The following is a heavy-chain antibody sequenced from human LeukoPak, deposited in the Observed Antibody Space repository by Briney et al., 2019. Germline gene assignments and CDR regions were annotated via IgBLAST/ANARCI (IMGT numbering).Heavy chain of an antibody. J-gene: IGHJ4*02. CDR3: ARLLRNYYYDSSGYYDY. CDR1: GYTFTSYA. Sequence: ASVKVSCKASGYTFTSYAMHWVHQAPGQRLEWMGWINAGNGNTKYSQKFQGRVTITRDTSASTAYMELSSLRSEDTAVYYCARLLRNYYYDSSGYYDYWGQGTLVTVSS. V-gene: IGHV1-3*01. D-gene: IGHD3-22*01. CDR2: INAGNGNT.